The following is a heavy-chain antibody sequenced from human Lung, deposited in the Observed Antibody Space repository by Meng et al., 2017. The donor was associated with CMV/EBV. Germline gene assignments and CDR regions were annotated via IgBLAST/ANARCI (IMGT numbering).Heavy chain of an antibody. J-gene: IGHJ4*02. V-gene: IGHV3-23*01. CDR1: GFTFNRNV. Sequence: AAAGFTFNRNVMTWVRQAPGKGREWASEISDRGGRKKYADYVKGRFTVSRDNSKSTLYLQMSSLSAEDTAVYYCARAASTWAYYFDYWGQGTLVTVSS. CDR2: ISDRGGRK. CDR3: ARAASTWAYYFDY. D-gene: IGHD5/OR15-5a*01.